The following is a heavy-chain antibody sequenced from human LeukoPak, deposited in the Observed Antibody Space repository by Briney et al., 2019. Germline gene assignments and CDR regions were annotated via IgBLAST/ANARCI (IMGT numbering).Heavy chain of an antibody. J-gene: IGHJ4*02. CDR1: GGSISSGSYY. D-gene: IGHD5-24*01. V-gene: IGHV4-61*02. Sequence: SQTLSLTCTVSGGSISSGSYYWSWIRQPAGKGLEWIGRIYTSGSTNYNPSLKSRVTMSVDTSKNQFSLKLTSVTAADTAVYYCAREGDGSAYFNYWGQGTLVTVSS. CDR3: AREGDGSAYFNY. CDR2: IYTSGST.